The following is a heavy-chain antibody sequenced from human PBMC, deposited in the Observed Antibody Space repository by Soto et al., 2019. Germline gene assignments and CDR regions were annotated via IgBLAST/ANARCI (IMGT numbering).Heavy chain of an antibody. V-gene: IGHV3-7*01. CDR3: ARARIDL. CDR1: GFSFSSYW. Sequence: EVQLVESGGGLVQPGGSLRLSCAASGFSFSSYWMTWFRQAPGKGLEWVANISPDGSDKYYVDSVKGRFTISRDHVKNSLYLQVNSLRVDDTALYYCARARIDLWGRGTLVTVSS. J-gene: IGHJ2*01. CDR2: ISPDGSDK.